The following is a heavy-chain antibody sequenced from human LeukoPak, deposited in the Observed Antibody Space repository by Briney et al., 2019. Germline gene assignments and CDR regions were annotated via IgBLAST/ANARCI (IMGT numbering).Heavy chain of an antibody. CDR3: AKEMATTPYYYYYYMDV. CDR2: IWYDGSNK. D-gene: IGHD5-24*01. Sequence: GGSLRLSCAASGSTFSSYGMHWVRQAPGKGLEWVAVIWYDGSNKYYADSVKGRFTISRDNSKNTLYLQMNSLRAEDTAVYYCAKEMATTPYYYYYYMDVWGKGTTVTVSS. CDR1: GSTFSSYG. V-gene: IGHV3-33*06. J-gene: IGHJ6*03.